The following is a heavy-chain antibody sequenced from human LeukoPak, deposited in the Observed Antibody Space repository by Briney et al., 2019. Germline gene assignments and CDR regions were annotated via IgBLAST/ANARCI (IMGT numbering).Heavy chain of an antibody. V-gene: IGHV3-7*01. J-gene: IGHJ4*02. CDR3: ARDYYGSGNEGLFDY. CDR2: IKQDGSEQ. CDR1: GFTFSDYW. D-gene: IGHD3-10*01. Sequence: PGGSLRLSCAASGFTFSDYWMSWVRQAPGKGLECVAIIKQDGSEQYYMDSLKGRFTISRDNAKNSLHLQMNSLRAEDTAVYYCARDYYGSGNEGLFDYWGQGTLVTVSS.